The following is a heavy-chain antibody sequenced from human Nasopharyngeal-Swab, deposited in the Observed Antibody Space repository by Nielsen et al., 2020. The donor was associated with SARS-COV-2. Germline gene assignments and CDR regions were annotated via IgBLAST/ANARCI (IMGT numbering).Heavy chain of an antibody. J-gene: IGHJ4*02. CDR2: ISYDGSNK. CDR1: GFTFSSYG. CDR3: ARAYYFDS. Sequence: GGSLRLSCAASGFTFSSYGMHWVRQAPGKGLEWVAVISYDGSNKYYADSVKGRFTISRDNAKNTLFLQMNSLRAEGTAVYYCARAYYFDSWGQGTLVTVSS. V-gene: IGHV3-30*03.